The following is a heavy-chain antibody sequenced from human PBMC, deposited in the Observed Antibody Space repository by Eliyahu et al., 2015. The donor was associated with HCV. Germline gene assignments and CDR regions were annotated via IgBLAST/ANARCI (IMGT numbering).Heavy chain of an antibody. Sequence: EVHLVESGGGLVQPGGSLRVSCAASGFTFSSYWMHWVRQAPGKGLGSVANIKEDGSEKNYVDSVKGRFSISRDNAKNSLYLQMNSLRAEDTAVYYCARVRAHSPYDSLDYWGQGTLVTVSS. D-gene: IGHD5-12*01. CDR1: GFTFSSYW. J-gene: IGHJ4*02. CDR2: IKEDGSEK. V-gene: IGHV3-7*01. CDR3: ARVRAHSPYDSLDY.